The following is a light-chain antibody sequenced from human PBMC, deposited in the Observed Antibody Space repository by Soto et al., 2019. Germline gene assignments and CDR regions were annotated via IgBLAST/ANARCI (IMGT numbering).Light chain of an antibody. CDR3: QERSNWPRT. V-gene: IGKV3-11*01. CDR2: DAS. J-gene: IGKJ1*01. CDR1: QSVSSY. Sequence: EIVLTQSPATLSLSPGERATLSCRASQSVSSYLAWYQQKPGQAPSLLLYDASNRATDIPARFRGSGSGTDFTLTFSSLDPEDFAVYYCQERSNWPRTFGQGTKVDIK.